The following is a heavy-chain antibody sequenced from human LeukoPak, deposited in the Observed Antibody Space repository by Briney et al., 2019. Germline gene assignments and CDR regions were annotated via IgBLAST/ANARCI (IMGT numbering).Heavy chain of an antibody. CDR2: ISYDGGNK. D-gene: IGHD1-26*01. Sequence: PPGRSLRLSCAASGFTFSVYGMHWVRQAPGKGLEWVAVISYDGGNKYYTDSVKGRFTISRDNSKNTLYLQMNNLRTEDTAVYFCSNGGTYYYFDAFHIWGQGTMVTVSS. J-gene: IGHJ3*02. CDR1: GFTFSVYG. V-gene: IGHV3-30*18. CDR3: SNGGTYYYFDAFHI.